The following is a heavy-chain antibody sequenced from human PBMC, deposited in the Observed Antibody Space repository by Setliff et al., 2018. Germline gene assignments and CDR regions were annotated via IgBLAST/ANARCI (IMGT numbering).Heavy chain of an antibody. CDR2: IYTSGST. V-gene: IGHV4-39*07. Sequence: SETLSLTCTVSGGSISSSSYYWGWIRQPPGKGLEWIGSIYTSGSTNYNPSLKSRVTISVDTSKNQFSLKLSSVTAADTAVYYCARKKTVYWYYGMDVWGQGTTVTVSS. J-gene: IGHJ6*02. D-gene: IGHD2-15*01. CDR3: ARKKTVYWYYGMDV. CDR1: GGSISSSSYY.